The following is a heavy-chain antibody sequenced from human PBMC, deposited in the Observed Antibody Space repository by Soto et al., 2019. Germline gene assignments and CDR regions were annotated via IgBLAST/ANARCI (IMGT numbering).Heavy chain of an antibody. Sequence: XXTLSLTCAVYWGSFSGYYWSWIRQPPGQGMXWIGEXNHSGTTNYNXXIKSRVTXXVDKYKNQFSLKVSSMTAADTAVYYCARGEDFDQWGQGTLVTVSS. CDR1: WGSFSGYY. V-gene: IGHV4-34*01. CDR2: XNHSGTT. CDR3: ARGEDFDQ. J-gene: IGHJ4*02.